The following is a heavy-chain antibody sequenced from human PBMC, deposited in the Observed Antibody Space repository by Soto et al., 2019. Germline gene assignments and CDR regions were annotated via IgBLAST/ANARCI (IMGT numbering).Heavy chain of an antibody. D-gene: IGHD3-16*01. CDR1: GFTFSSYA. Sequence: GGSLRLSCAASGFTFSSYAMSWVRQAPGKGLEWVSAISGSGGSTYYADSVKGRFTISRDNSKNTLYLQMNSLRAEDTAVYYYATPPGGRRYFDYWGQGTLVTVSS. J-gene: IGHJ4*02. CDR3: ATPPGGRRYFDY. CDR2: ISGSGGST. V-gene: IGHV3-23*01.